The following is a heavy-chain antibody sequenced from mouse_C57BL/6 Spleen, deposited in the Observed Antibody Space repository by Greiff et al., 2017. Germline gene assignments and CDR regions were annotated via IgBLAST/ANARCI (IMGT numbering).Heavy chain of an antibody. Sequence: VQLQQSGAELVRPGASVKLSCKASGYTFTDYYINWVKQRPGQGLEWIARIYPGSGNTYYNEKFKGKATLTAEKSSSTAYMQLSSLTSEDSAVYVCARGYEEAWFAYWGQGTLVTVSA. V-gene: IGHV1-76*01. D-gene: IGHD2-2*01. CDR3: ARGYEEAWFAY. CDR2: IYPGSGNT. CDR1: GYTFTDYY. J-gene: IGHJ3*01.